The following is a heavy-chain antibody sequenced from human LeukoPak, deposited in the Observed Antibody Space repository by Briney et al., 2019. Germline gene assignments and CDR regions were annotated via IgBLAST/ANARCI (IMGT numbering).Heavy chain of an antibody. V-gene: IGHV4-39*07. CDR2: IYYSGST. CDR3: ARGRVGRY. Sequence: SETLSLTCTVSGGSISSSSYYWGWIRQPPGKGLEWIGSIYYSGSTYYNPSLKSRVTISVDTSKNQFSLKLSSVTAADTAVYYCARGRVGRYWGQGTLVTVSS. J-gene: IGHJ4*02. D-gene: IGHD1-26*01. CDR1: GGSISSSSYY.